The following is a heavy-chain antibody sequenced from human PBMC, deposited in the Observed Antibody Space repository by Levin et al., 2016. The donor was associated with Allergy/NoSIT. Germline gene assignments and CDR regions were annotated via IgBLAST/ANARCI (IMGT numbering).Heavy chain of an antibody. Sequence: WIRQPPGKGLGWVAVISYDGSNKYYADSVKGRFTISRDNSKNTLYLQMNSLRAEDTAVYYCAKGSGFGYYMDVWGKGTTVTVSS. CDR3: AKGSGFGYYMDV. V-gene: IGHV3-30*18. D-gene: IGHD5-12*01. CDR2: ISYDGSNK. J-gene: IGHJ6*03.